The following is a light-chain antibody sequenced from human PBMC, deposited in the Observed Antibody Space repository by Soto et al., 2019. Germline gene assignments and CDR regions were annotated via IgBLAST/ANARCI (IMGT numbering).Light chain of an antibody. CDR3: QQYSDWRLS. CDR2: DAA. J-gene: IGKJ1*01. CDR1: QSVNNY. Sequence: EIALTQSPATPSLSPAERATLSCRASQSVNNYLAWYQQRPGQAPRLLIYDAASRATGIPARFSGTESGTEFTLTISSLQSEDSAVYYCQQYSDWRLSFGQGTKV. V-gene: IGKV3-15*01.